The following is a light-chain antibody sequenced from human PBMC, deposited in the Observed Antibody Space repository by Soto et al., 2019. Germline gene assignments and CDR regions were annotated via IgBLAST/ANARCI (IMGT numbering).Light chain of an antibody. CDR1: SSDIGAGSD. CDR3: QSYDTSLSGFYV. CDR2: SNN. V-gene: IGLV1-40*01. Sequence: QSVLTQPPSVSGAPGQRVTISCTGSSSDIGAGSDVHWYQQLPGTAPKLLIYSNNNRPSGVPDRFSGSRSGTSASLAITGHQAEDEAGYYCQSYDTSLSGFYVFGTGTKATVL. J-gene: IGLJ1*01.